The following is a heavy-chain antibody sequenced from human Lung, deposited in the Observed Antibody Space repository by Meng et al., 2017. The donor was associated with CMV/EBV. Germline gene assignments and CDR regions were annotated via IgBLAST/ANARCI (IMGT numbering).Heavy chain of an antibody. CDR3: ARSLFDSNDPFDY. Sequence: GGSLRLXCAASGFTFSSYTMNWVRQAPGKGLEWVSYISNTGSVKHYADSLRGRFTVSRDNAKNSLYLQMTSLRADDTAVYYRARSLFDSNDPFDYWGQGTVVTVSS. CDR1: GFTFSSYT. V-gene: IGHV3-48*04. D-gene: IGHD3-22*01. J-gene: IGHJ4*02. CDR2: ISNTGSVK.